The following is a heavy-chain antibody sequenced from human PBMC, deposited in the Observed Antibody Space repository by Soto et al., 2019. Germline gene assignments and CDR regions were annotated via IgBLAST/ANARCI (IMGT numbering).Heavy chain of an antibody. CDR2: IYYSGST. V-gene: IGHV4-59*08. Sequence: PSETLSLTCTVSGGSISSYYWSWIRQPPGKGLEWIGYIYYSGSTNYNPSLKSRVTISVDTSKNQFSLKLSSVTAADTAVYYCARHRYSSSYYYYYYMDAWGKGTTVTVSS. J-gene: IGHJ6*03. CDR1: GGSISSYY. CDR3: ARHRYSSSYYYYYYMDA. D-gene: IGHD6-6*01.